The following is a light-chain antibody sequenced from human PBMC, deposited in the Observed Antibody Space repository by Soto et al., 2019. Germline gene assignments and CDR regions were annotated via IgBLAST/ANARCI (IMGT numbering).Light chain of an antibody. CDR1: SSDVGGYDY. CDR2: DVS. J-gene: IGLJ3*02. CDR3: CAYAGSNTWV. V-gene: IGLV2-11*01. Sequence: QSALTQPRSVSGSPGQSVTISCTGTSSDVGGYDYVSWYQQHPGKAPKLMIFDVSKWPSGVPDRFSGSKSGNTASLTISGLQDEDEADYYCCAYAGSNTWVSGGGTKLTVL.